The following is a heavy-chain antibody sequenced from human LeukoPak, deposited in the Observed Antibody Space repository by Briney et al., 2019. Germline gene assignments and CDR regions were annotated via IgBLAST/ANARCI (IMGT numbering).Heavy chain of an antibody. CDR3: AKADSSIAVAGPHY. Sequence: GRSLRLSCAASGFTFDDYAMHWVRQAPGKGLEWVSGISWNSGSIGYADSVKGRFTIPRDNAKNSLYLQMNSLRAEDTALYYCAKADSSIAVAGPHYWGQGTLVTVSS. D-gene: IGHD6-19*01. CDR1: GFTFDDYA. CDR2: ISWNSGSI. J-gene: IGHJ4*02. V-gene: IGHV3-9*01.